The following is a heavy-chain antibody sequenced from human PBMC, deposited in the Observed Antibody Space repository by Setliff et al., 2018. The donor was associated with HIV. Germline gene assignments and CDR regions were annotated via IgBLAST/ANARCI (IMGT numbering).Heavy chain of an antibody. CDR3: AKAVRGYGSTYYNYYYMDV. CDR2: IIHILGTA. D-gene: IGHD3-10*01. J-gene: IGHJ6*03. CDR1: RRTISEDA. Sequence: GASVKVSCKTSRRTISEDAINWVRQAPGEGLEWVGGIIHILGTADYAEKFQGRVTITADEPRSTVYLEVSNLRSEDTAVYYCAKAVRGYGSTYYNYYYMDVWGKGTTVTVSS. V-gene: IGHV1-69*13.